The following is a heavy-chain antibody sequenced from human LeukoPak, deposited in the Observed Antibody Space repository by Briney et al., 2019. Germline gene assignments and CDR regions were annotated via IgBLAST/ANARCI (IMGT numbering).Heavy chain of an antibody. CDR2: IYTRGTT. D-gene: IGHD5-18*01. CDR3: ARVYTVMGATTVDHYHYYMDV. V-gene: IGHV4-61*09. Sequence: SQTLSLTCTVSGGSIRSGSYYWSWIRQPAGKGLEWIGHIYTRGTTNYNPSVKSRVTVSLETSKNQISLKLSSVTAADTAIYYCARVYTVMGATTVDHYHYYMDVWGKGTTVTVSS. CDR1: GGSIRSGSYY. J-gene: IGHJ6*03.